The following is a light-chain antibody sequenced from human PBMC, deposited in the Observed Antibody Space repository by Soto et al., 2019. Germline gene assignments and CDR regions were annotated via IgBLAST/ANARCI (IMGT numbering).Light chain of an antibody. CDR1: QSISSW. V-gene: IGKV1-39*01. Sequence: DIQMTQSPSTLCASVGDRVTITCRASQSISSWLAWYQQKPGKAPKLLIYAASNLQSGVPSRFSGSGSGTDFTLSISSLQPEDFATYYCQQSYRTPLFGPGTKVDIK. CDR2: AAS. CDR3: QQSYRTPL. J-gene: IGKJ3*01.